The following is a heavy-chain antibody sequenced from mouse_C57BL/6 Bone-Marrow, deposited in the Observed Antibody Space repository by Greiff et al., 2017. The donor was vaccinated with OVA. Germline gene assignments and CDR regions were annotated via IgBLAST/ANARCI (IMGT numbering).Heavy chain of an antibody. Sequence: EVKLVESEGGLVQPGSSMKLSCTASGFTFSDYYMAWVRQVPEKGLEWVANINYDGSSTYYLDSLKSRFIISRDNAKNILYLQMSSLKSEDTATYYCARISWYFDVWGTGTTVTVSS. J-gene: IGHJ1*03. CDR2: INYDGSST. CDR1: GFTFSDYY. V-gene: IGHV5-16*01. CDR3: ARISWYFDV.